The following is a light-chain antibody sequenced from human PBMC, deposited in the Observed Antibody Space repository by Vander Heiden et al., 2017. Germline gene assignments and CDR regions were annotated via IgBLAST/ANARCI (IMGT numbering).Light chain of an antibody. V-gene: IGKV1-39*01. J-gene: IGKJ2*02. CDR2: AAS. CDR3: LQSASPPCT. CDR1: QSISGY. Sequence: DIQMTQSPSSLSASVGDRVTITCRASQSISGYLNWYQQKTGKAPKFLIYAASSLQSGVPSRFTGSGSGTDFTLTMSSLHPEDFTTYFCLQSASPPCTFAQG.